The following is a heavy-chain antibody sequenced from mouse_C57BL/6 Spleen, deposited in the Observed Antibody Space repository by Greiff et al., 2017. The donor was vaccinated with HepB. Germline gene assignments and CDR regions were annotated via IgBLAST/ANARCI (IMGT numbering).Heavy chain of an antibody. CDR2: IKPNNGGT. CDR3: ARRAITTVVNAMDY. Sequence: VQLQQSGPELVKPGASVKMSCKASGYTFTDYNMHWVKQSHGKSLEWIGYIKPNNGGTSYNQKFKGKATLTVNKSSSTAYMGLRSLTSEDSAVYYCARRAITTVVNAMDYWGQGTSVTVAS. J-gene: IGHJ4*01. CDR1: GYTFTDYN. V-gene: IGHV1-22*01. D-gene: IGHD1-1*01.